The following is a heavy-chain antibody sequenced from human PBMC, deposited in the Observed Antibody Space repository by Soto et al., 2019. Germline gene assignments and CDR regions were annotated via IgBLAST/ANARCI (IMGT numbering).Heavy chain of an antibody. D-gene: IGHD6-6*01. J-gene: IGHJ5*02. CDR3: AKGGSSSARYFAA. Sequence: QVQVVESGGGVVQPGRSLRLSCAASGFSFNSYGMHWVRQAPGKGLEWVAIISYDGRNKYYADSVKGRFTISRDTPKNTLYLQMTTMRAEDTAGYYCAKGGSSSARYFAAWGQGALVTVSP. V-gene: IGHV3-30*18. CDR2: ISYDGRNK. CDR1: GFSFNSYG.